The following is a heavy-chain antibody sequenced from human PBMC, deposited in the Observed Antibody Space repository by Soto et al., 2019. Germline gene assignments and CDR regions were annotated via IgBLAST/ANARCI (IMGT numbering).Heavy chain of an antibody. J-gene: IGHJ4*02. CDR2: INPNSGGT. D-gene: IGHD2-2*01. CDR1: GYTFTGYY. Sequence: EASVKVSCKASGYTFTGYYMHWVRQAPGQGLEWMGWINPNSGGTNYAQKFQGWVTMTRDTSISTAYMELSRLRSDDTAVYYCARGGAVPAAHCFDYWGQGTLVTVSS. CDR3: ARGGAVPAAHCFDY. V-gene: IGHV1-2*04.